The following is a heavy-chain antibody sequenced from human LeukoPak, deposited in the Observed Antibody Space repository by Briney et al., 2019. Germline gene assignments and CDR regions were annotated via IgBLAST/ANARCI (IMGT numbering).Heavy chain of an antibody. J-gene: IGHJ3*02. Sequence: TGGSLRLSCAASGFTFSSYEMNWVRQAPGKGLEWVSYISSSGSTIYYADSVKGRFTISRDNAKNSLYLQMNSLRAEDTAVYYCARTANYYDSSGYDAFDIWGQGTMVTVS. V-gene: IGHV3-48*03. CDR2: ISSSGSTI. D-gene: IGHD3-22*01. CDR1: GFTFSSYE. CDR3: ARTANYYDSSGYDAFDI.